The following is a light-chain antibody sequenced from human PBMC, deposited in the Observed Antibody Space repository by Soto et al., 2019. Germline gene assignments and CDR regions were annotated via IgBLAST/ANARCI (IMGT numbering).Light chain of an antibody. CDR3: GSYAGSSFF. CDR1: SGDVGGYNF. CDR2: EVS. J-gene: IGLJ1*01. V-gene: IGLV2-8*01. Sequence: QSVLTQPPSASGSPGQSVAISCTGTSGDVGGYNFVSWFQQHPGKAPKLMIYEVSKRPSGVPDRFSGSKSGNTASLTVSGLQAEDEADYYCGSYAGSSFFFGTGTKVTVL.